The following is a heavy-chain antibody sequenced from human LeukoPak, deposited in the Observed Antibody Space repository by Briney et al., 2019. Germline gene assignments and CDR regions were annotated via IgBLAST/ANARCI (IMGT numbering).Heavy chain of an antibody. CDR3: AKIEGSSWNLRDYYYYMDV. V-gene: IGHV3-7*01. D-gene: IGHD1-1*01. J-gene: IGHJ6*03. CDR1: GLTFRSYW. CDR2: IKYDGSEK. Sequence: PGGSLRLSCVVSGLTFRSYWMTWVRQAPGKGPEWVANIKYDGSEKYYVDSVKGRFTISRGNAKNSLFLEMNSLRADDTAVYYCAKIEGSSWNLRDYYYYMDVWGKGTTVTVSS.